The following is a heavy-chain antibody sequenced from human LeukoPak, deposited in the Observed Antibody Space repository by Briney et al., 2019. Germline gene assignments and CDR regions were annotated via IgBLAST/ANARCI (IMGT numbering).Heavy chain of an antibody. V-gene: IGHV4-59*01. CDR3: ARVGYSYGSWYPDRAFDI. CDR1: GGSISSYY. CDR2: IYYSGST. J-gene: IGHJ3*02. Sequence: KPSETLSLTCTVSGGSISSYYWSWIRQPPGKGLEWIGYIYYSGSTNYNPSLKSRVTISVDTSKNQFSLKLSSVTAADTAVYYCARVGYSYGSWYPDRAFDIWGQGTMVTVSS. D-gene: IGHD5-18*01.